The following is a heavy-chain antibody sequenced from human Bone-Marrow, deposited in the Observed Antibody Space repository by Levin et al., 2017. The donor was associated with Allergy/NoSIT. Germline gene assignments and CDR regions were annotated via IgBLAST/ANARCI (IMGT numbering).Heavy chain of an antibody. CDR3: ARPIYPGLENDAFDI. CDR2: IYPDDSDT. D-gene: IGHD5-24*01. V-gene: IGHV5-51*01. Sequence: KSGESLKISCKAAGYRFTKYWIVWVRQMPGKGLEWMGSIYPDDSDTNYRSSFQGQVTISADQSIDTAYLQWTSLKASDTAMYYCARPIYPGLENDAFDIWGQGTMVIVSS. J-gene: IGHJ3*02. CDR1: GYRFTKYW.